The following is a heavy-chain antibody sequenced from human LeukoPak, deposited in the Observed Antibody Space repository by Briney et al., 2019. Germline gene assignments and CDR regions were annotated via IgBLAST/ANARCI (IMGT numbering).Heavy chain of an antibody. V-gene: IGHV3-23*01. CDR1: GFTFGDYA. CDR3: AKGRAGYYYDSSGYTFDY. D-gene: IGHD3-22*01. Sequence: GGSLRLSCTASGFTFGDYALSWVRQAPEKGLEWVSAISGSGGSTYYADSVKGRFTISRDNSKNTLYLQMNSLRAEDTAVYYCAKGRAGYYYDSSGYTFDYWGQGTLVTVSS. J-gene: IGHJ4*02. CDR2: ISGSGGST.